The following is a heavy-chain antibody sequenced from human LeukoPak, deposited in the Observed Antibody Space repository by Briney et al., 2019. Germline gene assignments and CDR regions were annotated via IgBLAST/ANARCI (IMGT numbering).Heavy chain of an antibody. CDR3: ARGSTYYDSSGQVPFDY. J-gene: IGHJ4*02. V-gene: IGHV3-48*01. Sequence: GGSLRLSCAASGFTFSSYSMNWVRQAPGKGLEWGSYISGSSSTIYYADSVKGRFTISRDNGKNTLYLQMNSLRAEDTAVYYCARGSTYYDSSGQVPFDYWGRGTLVTVSS. CDR1: GFTFSSYS. D-gene: IGHD3-22*01. CDR2: ISGSSSTI.